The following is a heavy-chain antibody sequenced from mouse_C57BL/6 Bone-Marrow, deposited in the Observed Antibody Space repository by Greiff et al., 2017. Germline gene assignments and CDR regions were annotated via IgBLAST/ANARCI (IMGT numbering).Heavy chain of an antibody. CDR1: GFSLTSYG. CDR2: IWSGGST. D-gene: IGHD2-5*01. V-gene: IGHV2-4*01. Sequence: VQLQQSGPGLVQPSQSLSITCTVSGFSLTSYGVHWVRQPPGKGLEWLGVIWSGGSTDYNAAFISILSISKDNSKSQVFCKMNSLQADDTAIYYCATSTYYSNPRAMDYWGQGTSVTVSS. CDR3: ATSTYYSNPRAMDY. J-gene: IGHJ4*01.